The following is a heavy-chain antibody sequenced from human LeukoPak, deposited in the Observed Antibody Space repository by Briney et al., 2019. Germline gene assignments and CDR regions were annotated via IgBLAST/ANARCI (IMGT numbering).Heavy chain of an antibody. D-gene: IGHD3-16*01. Sequence: AGGSLRLSCAASGFTFHDYGMTWVRQAPGKGLEWVSDISSSRSYTNYADSVKGRFTISRDNAKNSLYLQMDSLRADDTAVYYCASGGGGMVIGDYWGQGTLVTVSS. J-gene: IGHJ4*02. CDR1: GFTFHDYG. CDR3: ASGGGGMVIGDY. V-gene: IGHV3-11*06. CDR2: ISSSRSYT.